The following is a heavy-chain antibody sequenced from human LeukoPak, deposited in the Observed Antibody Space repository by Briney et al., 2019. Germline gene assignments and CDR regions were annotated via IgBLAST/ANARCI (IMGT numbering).Heavy chain of an antibody. J-gene: IGHJ4*02. CDR3: TTGGISVRDVYNYPFDC. D-gene: IGHD5-24*01. CDR2: FKSKTDGGTG. Sequence: GGSLRLSCAASGFTLSDAWMSWVRQAPGKGLERLGRFKSKTDGGTGDYAAPVKGRFTISRDDSKNTVYLQMNSLKTEDTAVYYCTTGGISVRDVYNYPFDCRGQGSLVTVSS. V-gene: IGHV3-15*01. CDR1: GFTLSDAW.